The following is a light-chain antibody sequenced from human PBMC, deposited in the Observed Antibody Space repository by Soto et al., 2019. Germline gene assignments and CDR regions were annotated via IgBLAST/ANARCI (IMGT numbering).Light chain of an antibody. CDR1: SSDVWSFNF. CDR3: CSDAGSSSYV. V-gene: IGLV2-23*02. CDR2: EVT. Sequence: QPVLTQPASVSGSLGQSITISCTRPSSDVWSFNFVSWYQQHPDKAPQVLIYEVTKRPPGVSNRFSGSKSGNTASLTISGLQADDEADYYCCSDAGSSSYVFGTGTKLTVL. J-gene: IGLJ1*01.